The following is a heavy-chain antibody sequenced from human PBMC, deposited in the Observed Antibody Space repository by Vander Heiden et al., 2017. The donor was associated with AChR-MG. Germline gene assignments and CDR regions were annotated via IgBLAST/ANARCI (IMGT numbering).Heavy chain of an antibody. CDR2: INHSGST. D-gene: IGHD6-13*01. CDR3: ARGFSSSWHYYGMDV. V-gene: IGHV4-34*01. CDR1: GGSFSGYY. J-gene: IGHJ6*02. Sequence: QVQLQQWGAGLLQPSETLSLTCAVYGGSFSGYYWSWIRQPPGKGLEWIGEINHSGSTNYNPSLKSRVTISVDTSKNQFSLKLSSVTAADTAVYYCARGFSSSWHYYGMDVWGQGTTVTVSS.